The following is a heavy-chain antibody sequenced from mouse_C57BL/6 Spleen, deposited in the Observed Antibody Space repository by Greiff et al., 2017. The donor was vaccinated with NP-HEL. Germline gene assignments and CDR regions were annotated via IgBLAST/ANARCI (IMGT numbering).Heavy chain of an antibody. CDR1: GFTFSSYT. J-gene: IGHJ2*01. CDR2: ISGGGGNT. CDR3: ARQRTGPYYFDY. V-gene: IGHV5-9*01. Sequence: EVQGVESGGGLVKPGGSLKLSCAASGFTFSSYTMSWVRQTPEKRLEWVATISGGGGNTYYPDSVKGRFTISRDNAKNTLYLQMSSLRSEDTALYYCARQRTGPYYFDYWGQGTTLTVSS. D-gene: IGHD4-1*01.